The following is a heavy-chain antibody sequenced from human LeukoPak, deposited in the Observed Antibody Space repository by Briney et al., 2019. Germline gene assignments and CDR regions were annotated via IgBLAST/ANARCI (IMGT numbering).Heavy chain of an antibody. J-gene: IGHJ6*02. D-gene: IGHD6-19*01. CDR2: ISYDGSNK. V-gene: IGHV3-30-3*01. CDR3: ATSQWLRGYGMDV. CDR1: GFTFSSYA. Sequence: PGGSLRLSCAAPGFTFSSYAMHWVRQAPGKGLEWVAVISYDGSNKYYADSVKGRFTISRDNSKNTLYLQMNSLRAEDTAVYYCATSQWLRGYGMDVWGQGTTVTVSS.